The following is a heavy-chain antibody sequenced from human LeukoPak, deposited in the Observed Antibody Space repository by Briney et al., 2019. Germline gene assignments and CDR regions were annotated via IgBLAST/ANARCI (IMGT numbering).Heavy chain of an antibody. J-gene: IGHJ4*02. Sequence: ASVKVSCKASGGTFSSYAISWVRQAPGQGLEWMGIINPSGGSTSYAQKFQGRVTMTRDTSTSTVYMELSSLRSEDTAVYYCARVLTRNRGALDYWGQGTLVTVSS. CDR2: INPSGGST. CDR1: GGTFSSYA. D-gene: IGHD1-14*01. V-gene: IGHV1-46*01. CDR3: ARVLTRNRGALDY.